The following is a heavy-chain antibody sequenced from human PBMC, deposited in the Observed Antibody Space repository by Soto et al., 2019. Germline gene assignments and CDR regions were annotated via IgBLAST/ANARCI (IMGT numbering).Heavy chain of an antibody. D-gene: IGHD3-10*01. V-gene: IGHV4-31*03. Sequence: SETLSLTCTVSGGSISSGGYYWSWIRQHPGKGLEWIGYIYYSGSTYYNLSLKSRVTISVDTSKNQFSLKLSSVTAVDTAVYFFARGIAAITMVRGVITYWFDPWGQGTLVTVSS. J-gene: IGHJ5*02. CDR3: ARGIAAITMVRGVITYWFDP. CDR1: GGSISSGGYY. CDR2: IYYSGST.